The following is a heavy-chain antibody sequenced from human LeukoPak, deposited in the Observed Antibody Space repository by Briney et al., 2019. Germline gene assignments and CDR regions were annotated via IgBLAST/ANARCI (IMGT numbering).Heavy chain of an antibody. J-gene: IGHJ4*02. CDR2: INSDGSST. CDR3: ARERGGIFDY. Sequence: GGSLRLSCAASGFTFSSYSMNWVRHAPGKGLVCVSRINSDGSSTSYADSVKGRFTISRDNAKNTLYLQMNSLRAEDTAVYYCARERGGIFDYWGQGTLVTVSS. D-gene: IGHD1-26*01. CDR1: GFTFSSYS. V-gene: IGHV3-74*01.